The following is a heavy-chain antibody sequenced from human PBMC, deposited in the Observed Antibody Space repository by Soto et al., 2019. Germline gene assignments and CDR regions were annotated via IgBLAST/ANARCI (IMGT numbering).Heavy chain of an antibody. CDR3: ARYTGDRFDY. V-gene: IGHV3-73*01. CDR2: IGNTADTYAT. D-gene: IGHD2-21*02. CDR1: GFSLSGSI. J-gene: IGHJ4*02. Sequence: PGGSLRLSCAASGFSLSGSIMHWVRQASGQGLEWVGRIGNTADTYATVYAASVKGRFTISRDDSKNTAYLQMNSLRTEDTAMYFCARYTGDRFDYRGPGTLVTVSS.